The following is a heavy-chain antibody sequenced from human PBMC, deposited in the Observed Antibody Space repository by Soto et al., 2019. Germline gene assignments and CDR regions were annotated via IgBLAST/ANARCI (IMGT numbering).Heavy chain of an antibody. J-gene: IGHJ4*02. CDR2: ISGSGGST. CDR3: AKDLDPNCGGDCYARLFDY. V-gene: IGHV3-23*01. Sequence: GGSLRLSCAASGFTFSSYAMSWVRQAPGKGLEWVSAISGSGGSTYYADSVKGRFTISRDNSKNTLYLQMNSLRAEDTAVYYCAKDLDPNCGGDCYARLFDYWGQGTLVTVSS. D-gene: IGHD2-21*02. CDR1: GFTFSSYA.